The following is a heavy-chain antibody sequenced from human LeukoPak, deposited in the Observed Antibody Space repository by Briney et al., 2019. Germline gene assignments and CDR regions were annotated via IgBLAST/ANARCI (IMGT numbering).Heavy chain of an antibody. Sequence: ASVKVSCKTSEYTFTDYYMHWVRQAPGQGLEWMGWIKPNSGGTNYAQKFQARVTMTRDTSISTAYMELSRLRFDDTAVYYCARTTEGGYTYDYFYYYYMYVWGKGTTVTISS. D-gene: IGHD5-18*01. CDR1: EYTFTDYY. CDR3: ARTTEGGYTYDYFYYYYMYV. CDR2: IKPNSGGT. V-gene: IGHV1-2*02. J-gene: IGHJ6*03.